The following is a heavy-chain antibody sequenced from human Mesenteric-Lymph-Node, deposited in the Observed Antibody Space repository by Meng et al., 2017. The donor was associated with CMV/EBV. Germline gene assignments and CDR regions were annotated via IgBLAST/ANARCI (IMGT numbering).Heavy chain of an antibody. Sequence: SETLSLTCAVYGGSFSGYYWSWIRQPPGKGLEWIGEINHSGSTNYNPSLKSRVTISVDTSKNQFSLKLSSVTAADTAVYYCAKGGTVPAAIYYYYGMDVWGQGTTVTVSS. CDR3: AKGGTVPAAIYYYYGMDV. V-gene: IGHV4-34*01. CDR2: INHSGST. D-gene: IGHD2-2*01. J-gene: IGHJ6*02. CDR1: GGSFSGYY.